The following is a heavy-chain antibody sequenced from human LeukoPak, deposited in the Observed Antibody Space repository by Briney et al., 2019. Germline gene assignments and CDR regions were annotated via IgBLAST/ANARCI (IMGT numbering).Heavy chain of an antibody. CDR1: GGSFSGYY. J-gene: IGHJ4*02. CDR3: ARGGHVDTAMVSGY. D-gene: IGHD5-18*01. CDR2: INHSGST. V-gene: IGHV4-34*01. Sequence: PSETLSLTCAVYGGSFSGYYWSWIRQPPGKGLEWIGEINHSGSTNYNPSLKSRVTISVDTSKNQISLKLSSVTAADTAVYYCARGGHVDTAMVSGYWGQGTLVTVSS.